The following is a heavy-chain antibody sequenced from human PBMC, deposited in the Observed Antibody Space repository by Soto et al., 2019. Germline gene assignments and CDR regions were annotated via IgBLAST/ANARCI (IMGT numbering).Heavy chain of an antibody. CDR2: ISYDGSNK. D-gene: IGHD1-7*01. CDR3: AREGLELRSD. CDR1: GFTFSSYA. Sequence: SLRLSCAASGFTFSSYAMHWVRQAPGKGLEWVAVISYDGSNKYYADSVKGRFTISRDNSMNTLYLQMNSLRAEDTAVYYCAREGLELRSDWGQGTLVTV. J-gene: IGHJ4*02. V-gene: IGHV3-30-3*01.